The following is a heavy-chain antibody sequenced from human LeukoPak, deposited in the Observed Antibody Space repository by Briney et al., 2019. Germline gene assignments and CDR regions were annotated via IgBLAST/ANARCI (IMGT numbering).Heavy chain of an antibody. CDR1: GGTFSSYA. CDR3: ARSITIFGVAIYYFDY. D-gene: IGHD3-3*01. Sequence: GASVKVSCKASGGTFSSYATSWVRQAPGQGLEWMGGIIPIFGTANYAQKFQGRVTITTDESTSTAYMELSSLRSEDTAVYYCARSITIFGVAIYYFDYWGQGTLVTVSS. CDR2: IIPIFGTA. J-gene: IGHJ4*02. V-gene: IGHV1-69*05.